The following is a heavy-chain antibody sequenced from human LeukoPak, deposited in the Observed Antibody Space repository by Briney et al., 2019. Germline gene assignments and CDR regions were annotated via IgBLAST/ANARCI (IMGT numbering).Heavy chain of an antibody. D-gene: IGHD3-3*01. CDR3: ARSDFGVVIIDY. V-gene: IGHV3-53*01. CDR1: GFTVSSNY. Sequence: GGSLRLSCAASGFTVSSNYMSWVRQAPGKGLEWVSVIYSGGSTYYADSVKGRFTISRDNSKNTLYLQMNSLRAEDTAVYYCARSDFGVVIIDYWGQGTLVTVSS. CDR2: IYSGGST. J-gene: IGHJ4*02.